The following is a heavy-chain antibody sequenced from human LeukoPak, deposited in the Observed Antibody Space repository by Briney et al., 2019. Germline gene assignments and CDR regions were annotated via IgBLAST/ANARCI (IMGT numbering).Heavy chain of an antibody. V-gene: IGHV4-59*01. CDR3: ARNNNFVGTTNNDAFDI. J-gene: IGHJ3*02. D-gene: IGHD1-26*01. CDR1: GGSIIDNY. Sequence: SETLSLTCTVSGGSIIDNYWSWIRQPPGKGLEWLSYIFYSGATKYNPSLKSRVTTSFDTSRKQFSLRLSSVTAADTAVYYCARNNNFVGTTNNDAFDIWGQGTMVTVS. CDR2: IFYSGAT.